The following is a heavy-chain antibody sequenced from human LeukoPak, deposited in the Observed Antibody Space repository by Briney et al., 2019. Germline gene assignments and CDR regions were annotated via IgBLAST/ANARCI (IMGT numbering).Heavy chain of an antibody. CDR2: ITPFNGNT. V-gene: IGHV1-45*02. D-gene: IGHD3-22*01. Sequence: SVKVSCKASGYTFTYRYLHWVRQTPGQALEWMGWITPFNGNTNYAQKFQDRVTITRDRSMSTAYMELSSLRSEDTAMYCCALITMSKDAFDIWGQGTMVTVSS. CDR3: ALITMSKDAFDI. CDR1: GYTFTYRY. J-gene: IGHJ3*02.